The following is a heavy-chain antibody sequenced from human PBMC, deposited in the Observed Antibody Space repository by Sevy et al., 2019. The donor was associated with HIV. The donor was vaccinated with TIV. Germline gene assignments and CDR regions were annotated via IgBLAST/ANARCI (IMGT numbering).Heavy chain of an antibody. Sequence: GGSLRLSCAASGFTFSSYSMNWVRQAPGKGLEWVSSISSSSSYIYYADSVKGRFTISRDNAKNSLYLQMNSLRAEDTAVDYCARDAHYYYDSSGYMYYFDYWGQGTLVTVSS. V-gene: IGHV3-21*01. CDR2: ISSSSSYI. CDR1: GFTFSSYS. D-gene: IGHD3-22*01. J-gene: IGHJ4*02. CDR3: ARDAHYYYDSSGYMYYFDY.